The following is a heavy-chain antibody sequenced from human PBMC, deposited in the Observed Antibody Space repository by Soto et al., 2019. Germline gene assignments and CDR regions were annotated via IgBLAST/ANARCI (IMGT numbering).Heavy chain of an antibody. V-gene: IGHV3-30-3*01. J-gene: IGHJ4*02. D-gene: IGHD4-17*01. CDR2: ISYDGSNK. CDR3: ARDIYGGNSGDFDD. Sequence: QVQLVESGGGVVQPGRSLRLSCAASGFTFSSYAMHWVRQAPGKGLEWVAVISYDGSNKYYADSVKGRFTISRDNSKNTLYLQMNSLRAEDTAVYYCARDIYGGNSGDFDDWGQGTLVTVSS. CDR1: GFTFSSYA.